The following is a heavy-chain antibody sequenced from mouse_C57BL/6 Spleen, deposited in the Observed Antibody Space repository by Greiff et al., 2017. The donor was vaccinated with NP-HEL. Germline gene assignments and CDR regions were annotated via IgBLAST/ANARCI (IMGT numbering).Heavy chain of an antibody. Sequence: DVQLVESGGGLVKPGGSLKLSCAASGFTFSDYGMHWVRQAPEKGLEWVAYISSGSSTIYYADTVKGRFTISRDNAKNTLFLQMTSLRSEDTAMYYCARRMVTTDAMDYWGQGTSVTVSS. V-gene: IGHV5-17*01. CDR2: ISSGSSTI. J-gene: IGHJ4*01. CDR3: ARRMVTTDAMDY. D-gene: IGHD2-2*01. CDR1: GFTFSDYG.